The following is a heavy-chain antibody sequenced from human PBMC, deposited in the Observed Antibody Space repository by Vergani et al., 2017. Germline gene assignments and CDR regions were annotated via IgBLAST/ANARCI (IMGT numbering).Heavy chain of an antibody. D-gene: IGHD3-22*01. CDR1: GFTFDDYT. J-gene: IGHJ4*02. V-gene: IGHV3-43*01. CDR3: AKXLVHYYDSTGYYSRAFDY. Sequence: EVQLVESGGVVVQPGGSLRLSCAGSGFTFDDYTMHWVRQPPGKGLEWVSVITWDGGSTYYADSVKGRFTISRDNSKNSLYLQMSSLRTEDTALYYCAKXLVHYYDSTGYYSRAFDYWGQGTLVTVSS. CDR2: ITWDGGST.